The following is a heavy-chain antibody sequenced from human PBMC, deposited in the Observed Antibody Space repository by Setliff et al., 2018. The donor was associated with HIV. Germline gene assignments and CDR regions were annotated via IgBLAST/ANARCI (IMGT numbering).Heavy chain of an antibody. J-gene: IGHJ4*02. D-gene: IGHD3-10*01. V-gene: IGHV4-59*01. CDR1: GGSISNFY. CDR2: ISYTGST. Sequence: SETLSLTCSVSGGSISNFYWSWLRQPPGKGLEWIGYISYTGSTNYNPSLKSRVTISVDTSKNQFSLKLSSVTAADTAVYYCAGGLHYGLGKFGYWGQGTLVTVSS. CDR3: AGGLHYGLGKFGY.